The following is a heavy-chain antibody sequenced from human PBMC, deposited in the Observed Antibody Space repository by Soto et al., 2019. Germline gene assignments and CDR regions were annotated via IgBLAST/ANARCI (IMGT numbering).Heavy chain of an antibody. J-gene: IGHJ4*02. Sequence: QVQLVQSGAEVKKPGASVKVSCKASGYTFTSYGISWVRQAPGQGLEWMGWIRAYNGNTNYPQKLRGRVTMTTDPAPSTLHSELRSRRSDDTAVYYSARQGPPSSNWAQGTLVTVSS. CDR2: IRAYNGNT. V-gene: IGHV1-18*01. D-gene: IGHD6-6*01. CDR3: ARQGPPSSN. CDR1: GYTFTSYG.